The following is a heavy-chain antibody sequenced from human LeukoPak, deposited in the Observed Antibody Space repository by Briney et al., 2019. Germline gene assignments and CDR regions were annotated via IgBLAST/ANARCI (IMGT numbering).Heavy chain of an antibody. V-gene: IGHV4-30-2*01. D-gene: IGHD4-23*01. Sequence: PSETLSLTCAVSGGSISSGGYSWSWIRQPPGKGLEWIGYIYHSGSTYYNPSLKSRVTISVGRSKNQFSLKLSSVTAADTAVYYCARGVYGGNSDYYYGMDVWGQGTTVTVSS. CDR3: ARGVYGGNSDYYYGMDV. CDR2: IYHSGST. J-gene: IGHJ6*02. CDR1: GGSISSGGYS.